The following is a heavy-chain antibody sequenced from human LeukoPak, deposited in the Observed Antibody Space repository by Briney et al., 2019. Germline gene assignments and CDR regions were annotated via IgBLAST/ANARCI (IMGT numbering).Heavy chain of an antibody. V-gene: IGHV1-69*01. CDR3: ARDLAGYCSSTSCAPDNWFDP. CDR2: IIPIFGTA. J-gene: IGHJ5*02. D-gene: IGHD2-2*01. Sequence: SVKVSCKASGGTFSSYAISWVRQAPGQGLEWMGGIIPIFGTANYAQKFQGRVTITADESTSTAYMELSSLRSEDTAVYYCARDLAGYCSSTSCAPDNWFDPWGQGTLVTVSS. CDR1: GGTFSSYA.